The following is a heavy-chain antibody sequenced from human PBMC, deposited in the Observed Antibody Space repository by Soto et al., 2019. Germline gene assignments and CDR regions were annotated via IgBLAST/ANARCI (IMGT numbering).Heavy chain of an antibody. CDR2: IYYSGST. Sequence: SETLSLTCPVSGGSISSYYWSWIRQPPGKGLEWIGYIYYSGSTNYNPSLKSRVTISVDTSKNQFSLKLSSVTAADTAVYYCVTASSSSPNYYYYYGMDVWGQGTTVTVS. D-gene: IGHD6-6*01. CDR1: GGSISSYY. J-gene: IGHJ6*02. V-gene: IGHV4-59*01. CDR3: VTASSSSPNYYYYYGMDV.